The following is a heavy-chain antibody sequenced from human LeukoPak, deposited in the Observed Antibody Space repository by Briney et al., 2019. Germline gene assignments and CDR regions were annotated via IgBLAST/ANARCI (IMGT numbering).Heavy chain of an antibody. D-gene: IGHD4-17*01. J-gene: IGHJ4*02. Sequence: PSQTLSLTCAVSGGSISSGGYSWSWIRQPPGKGLEWIGYIYHSGSTYYNPSLKSRVTISVDRSKNQFSLKLSSVTAEDTAVYYCARAYSSRVTVDYWGQGTLVTVSS. CDR2: IYHSGST. CDR1: GGSISSGGYS. V-gene: IGHV4-30-2*01. CDR3: ARAYSSRVTVDY.